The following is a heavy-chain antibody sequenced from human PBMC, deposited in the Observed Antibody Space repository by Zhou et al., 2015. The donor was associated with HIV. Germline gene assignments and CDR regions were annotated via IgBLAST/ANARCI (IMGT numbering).Heavy chain of an antibody. CDR2: IIPVFGTA. CDR3: GRGDKTLGEYHFDS. D-gene: IGHD1-26*01. CDR1: GVIFRSYV. Sequence: QVQLVQSGAEVKKPGSSVKVSCKASGVIFRSYVTSWVRQAPGQGLEWMGWIIPVFGTAKYAQKFQGRVSITADRSTNTAYMELRSLTFDDTAMYYCGRGDKTLGEYHFDSWGQGTLIRVSS. V-gene: IGHV1-69*06. J-gene: IGHJ4*02.